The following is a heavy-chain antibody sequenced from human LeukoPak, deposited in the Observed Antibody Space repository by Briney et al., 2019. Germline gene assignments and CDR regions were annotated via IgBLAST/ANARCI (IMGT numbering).Heavy chain of an antibody. CDR1: GGTFSSYA. D-gene: IGHD3-22*01. CDR2: IIPIFGIA. Sequence: ASVKVSCKASGGTFSSYAISWVRQAPGQGLEWMGRIIPIFGIANYAQKFQGRVTITADKSTSTAYMELSSLRSEDTAVYYCARDTYYYDSSGYQRLFDYWGQGTLVTVSS. J-gene: IGHJ4*02. CDR3: ARDTYYYDSSGYQRLFDY. V-gene: IGHV1-69*04.